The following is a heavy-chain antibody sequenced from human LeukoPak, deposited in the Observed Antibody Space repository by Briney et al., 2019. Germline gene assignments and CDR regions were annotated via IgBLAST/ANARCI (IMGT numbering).Heavy chain of an antibody. V-gene: IGHV4-39*07. D-gene: IGHD3-3*01. J-gene: IGHJ4*02. CDR1: GGSISSSSYY. CDR3: ARGGIFGVVKKIKNYFDY. Sequence: PSETLSLTCTVSGGSISSSSYYWSWIRQPPGKGLEWIGEINHSGSTNYNPSLKSRVTMSVDTSKNQFSLKLSSVTAADTAVYFCARGGIFGVVKKIKNYFDYWGQGTLVTVSS. CDR2: INHSGST.